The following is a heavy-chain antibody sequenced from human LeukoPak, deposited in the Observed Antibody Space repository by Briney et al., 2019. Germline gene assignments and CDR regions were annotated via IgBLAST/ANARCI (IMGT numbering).Heavy chain of an antibody. V-gene: IGHV4-39*01. Sequence: PSETLSLTCSVSGVSISSSTYYWGWIRQPPGKGLEWIGNIYNSGSTYYNPSLKSRVTISVDTSKNQFSLKLSSVTAADTAVYYCAIQAYSSNLGWFDPWGQGTLVTVSS. D-gene: IGHD6-13*01. CDR1: GVSISSSTYY. J-gene: IGHJ5*02. CDR2: IYNSGST. CDR3: AIQAYSSNLGWFDP.